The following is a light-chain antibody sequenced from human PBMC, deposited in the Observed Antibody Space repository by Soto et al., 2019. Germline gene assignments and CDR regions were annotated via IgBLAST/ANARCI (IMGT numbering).Light chain of an antibody. Sequence: SYELTQPPSVSVSPGQTASITCGGDNIGTKSVHWYQQRPGQAPVLVVYDDRDRPSGIPERFSGSKSGTSASLAITGLQAEDEADYYCQSYDSSLSGYVFGTGTKVTVL. CDR3: QSYDSSLSGYV. J-gene: IGLJ1*01. CDR2: DDR. V-gene: IGLV3-21*02. CDR1: NIGTKS.